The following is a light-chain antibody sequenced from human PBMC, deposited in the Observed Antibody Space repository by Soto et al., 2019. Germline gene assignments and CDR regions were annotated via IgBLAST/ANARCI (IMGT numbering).Light chain of an antibody. Sequence: QSALAQPRSVSGSPGQSVTICCTGTSSDVGGYNCVSWYQQHPGKAPQLIIYDVTQRPSGVPDRFSGSKSGNTASLSISGLQAEDEADYYCCSHSASYTFVFGPGTK. J-gene: IGLJ1*01. V-gene: IGLV2-11*01. CDR1: SSDVGGYNC. CDR3: CSHSASYTFV. CDR2: DVT.